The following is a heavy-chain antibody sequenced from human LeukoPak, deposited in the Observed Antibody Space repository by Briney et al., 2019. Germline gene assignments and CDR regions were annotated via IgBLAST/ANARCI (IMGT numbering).Heavy chain of an antibody. V-gene: IGHV1-8*01. J-gene: IGHJ6*02. CDR1: GYTFTSYD. CDR2: MNPNSGNT. CDR3: ARDGVYYGSGSYYKCSMDV. D-gene: IGHD3-10*01. Sequence: ASVKVSCKASGYTFTSYDINWVRQATGQGLEWMGWMNPNSGNTGYAQKFQGRVTMTRNTSISTAYMELSSLRSEDTAVYYCARDGVYYGSGSYYKCSMDVWGQGTTVTVSS.